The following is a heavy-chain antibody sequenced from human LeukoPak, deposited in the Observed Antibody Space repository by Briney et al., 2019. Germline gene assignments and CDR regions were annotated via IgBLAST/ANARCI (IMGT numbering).Heavy chain of an antibody. Sequence: GGSLRLSCAASGFTVSSNYMSWVRQAPGKGLEWVSVIYSGGSTCYADSVKGRFTISRDNSKNTLYLQMNSLRAEDTAVYYCAKDSTVTTSGYWGQGTLVTVSS. CDR3: AKDSTVTTSGY. J-gene: IGHJ4*02. V-gene: IGHV3-66*01. CDR2: IYSGGST. CDR1: GFTVSSNY. D-gene: IGHD4-17*01.